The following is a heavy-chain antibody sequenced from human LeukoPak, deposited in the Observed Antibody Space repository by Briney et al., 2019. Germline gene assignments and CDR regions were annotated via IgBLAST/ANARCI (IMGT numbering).Heavy chain of an antibody. J-gene: IGHJ4*02. D-gene: IGHD3-22*01. CDR2: ICGGGDGYIR. Sequence: GGSLRLSCADSGFSFSTYTMNCVRQAPGGGREWVSAICGGGDGYIRWYAECVMGRFTISRDNSRNTLYLRMNGLRAEDSALYCCARWLSYYDYWGEGALVTVSS. V-gene: IGHV3-23*01. CDR3: ARWLSYYDY. CDR1: GFSFSTYT.